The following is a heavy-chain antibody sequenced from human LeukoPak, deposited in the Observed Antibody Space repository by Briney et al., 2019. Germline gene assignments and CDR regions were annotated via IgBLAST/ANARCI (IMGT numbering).Heavy chain of an antibody. Sequence: ASVKVSCKASGYTFTSYDINWVRQAPGQGLEWMGWINTNTGNPTYAQGFTGRFVFSLDTSVSTAYLQISSLKAEDTAVYYCARGPGGWLQSRFDYWGQGTLVTVSS. V-gene: IGHV7-4-1*02. CDR1: GYTFTSYD. CDR3: ARGPGGWLQSRFDY. J-gene: IGHJ4*02. CDR2: INTNTGNP. D-gene: IGHD5-24*01.